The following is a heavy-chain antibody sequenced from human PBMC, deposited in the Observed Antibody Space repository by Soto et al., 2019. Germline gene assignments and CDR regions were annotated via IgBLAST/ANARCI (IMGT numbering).Heavy chain of an antibody. D-gene: IGHD3-3*01. CDR2: ITGSGGST. CDR1: GFTFSSYG. Sequence: EVQLLESGGGLVQPGGSLRLSCAASGFTFSSYGMSWVRQAPGKGLEWVSSITGSGGSTYYADSVKGRFTISRDNSKNTLYLQMNSLRAEDTAVYYCAKASEDGGSGYYWYYGMDVWGQGTTVTVSS. J-gene: IGHJ6*02. V-gene: IGHV3-23*01. CDR3: AKASEDGGSGYYWYYGMDV.